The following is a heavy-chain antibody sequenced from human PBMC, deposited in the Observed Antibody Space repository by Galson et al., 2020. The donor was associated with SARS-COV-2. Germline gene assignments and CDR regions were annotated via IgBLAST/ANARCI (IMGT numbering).Heavy chain of an antibody. V-gene: IGHV2-5*02. J-gene: IGHJ6*02. Sequence: KMSGPTLVKPTQTLTLTCTFSGFSLSTSGVGVGWIRQPPGKALEWLALIYWDGDVRYSPSLKSRVTITKGTSKNQVVLTMANMDPVDTATYFCAHHYYFGSGAYAMDVWGQGTTVTVSS. CDR1: GFSLSTSGVG. CDR2: IYWDGDV. D-gene: IGHD3-10*01. CDR3: AHHYYFGSGAYAMDV.